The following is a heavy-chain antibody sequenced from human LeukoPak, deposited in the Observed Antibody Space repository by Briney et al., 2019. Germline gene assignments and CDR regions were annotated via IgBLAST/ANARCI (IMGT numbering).Heavy chain of an antibody. CDR3: ARVIFSRYSSTHYFDY. Sequence: SETLSLTCTVSGYSISSGYYWGWIRQPPGKGLEWIGSIYHSGSTYYNPSLKSRVTISVDTSKNQFSLKLSSVTAADTAVYYCARVIFSRYSSTHYFDYWGQGTLVTVSS. V-gene: IGHV4-38-2*02. J-gene: IGHJ4*02. CDR1: GYSISSGYY. CDR2: IYHSGST. D-gene: IGHD6-13*01.